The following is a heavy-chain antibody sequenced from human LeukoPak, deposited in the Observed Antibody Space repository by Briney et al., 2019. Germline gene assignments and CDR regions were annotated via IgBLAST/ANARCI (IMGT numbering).Heavy chain of an antibody. CDR1: GGSISSYY. J-gene: IGHJ4*02. V-gene: IGHV4-4*07. Sequence: SETLSLTCTVSGGSISSYYWSWIRQPARKGLEWIGRIYTSGSTNYNPSLKSRVTMSVDMSKNQFSLKLSSVTAADTAVYYCARQGSYGDYMLVDYWGQGTRVTVSS. CDR3: ARQGSYGDYMLVDY. D-gene: IGHD4-17*01. CDR2: IYTSGST.